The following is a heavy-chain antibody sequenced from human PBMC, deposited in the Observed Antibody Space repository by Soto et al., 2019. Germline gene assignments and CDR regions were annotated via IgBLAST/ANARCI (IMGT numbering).Heavy chain of an antibody. D-gene: IGHD6-13*01. J-gene: IGHJ5*02. CDR2: IKQSGST. CDR3: ARGAAAGWFDP. CDR1: CGSFSGYH. V-gene: IGHV4-34*01. Sequence: SETLSLTCAVYCGSFSGYHWSWIRQPPEKWLEWTREIKQSGSTHYIPSLKSRVTISVATSKNQFSLQLSSVTAADTAVYYCARGAAAGWFDPWGQGTLVTVSS.